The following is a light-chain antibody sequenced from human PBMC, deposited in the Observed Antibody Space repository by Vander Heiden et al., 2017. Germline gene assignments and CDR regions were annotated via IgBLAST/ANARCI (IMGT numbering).Light chain of an antibody. Sequence: DLQMTQSPSTLSASVGDRVTITCRASQSTSRWLAWYQQTPGKAPKLLIYKASILESGVPSRFSGSGSGTKFTLTISSLQPDDSATYYCQQYNSYPWTFGLGTKVDIK. CDR2: KAS. CDR1: QSTSRW. V-gene: IGKV1-5*03. J-gene: IGKJ1*01. CDR3: QQYNSYPWT.